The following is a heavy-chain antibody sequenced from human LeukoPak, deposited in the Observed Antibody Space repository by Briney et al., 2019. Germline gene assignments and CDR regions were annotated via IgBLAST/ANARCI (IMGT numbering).Heavy chain of an antibody. CDR3: ARDLSMVRGVPSDAFDI. Sequence: GASVKVSCKASGYTFTGYYMHWVRQAPGQGLEWMGWINPNSGGTNYAQKFQGRVTMTRDTSISTAYMELSRLRSDDTAVYYCARDLSMVRGVPSDAFDIWGQGTMVTVSS. CDR1: GYTFTGYY. CDR2: INPNSGGT. V-gene: IGHV1-2*02. D-gene: IGHD3-10*01. J-gene: IGHJ3*02.